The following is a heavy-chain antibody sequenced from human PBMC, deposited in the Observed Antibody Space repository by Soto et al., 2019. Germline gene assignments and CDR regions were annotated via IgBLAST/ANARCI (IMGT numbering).Heavy chain of an antibody. D-gene: IGHD6-6*01. CDR1: GFTFRNHW. CDR3: ARPRSKSSSGFDL. J-gene: IGHJ3*01. Sequence: EDQLVESGGGLVQPGGSLRLSCAASGFTFRNHWMHWVRQAPGQGPEGVSRIKTDGSYTDYADSVKGRFTISRDNAGNTLYLQMNSVTVEDTAMYYCARPRSKSSSGFDLWGQGTMVTVSS. CDR2: IKTDGSYT. V-gene: IGHV3-74*01.